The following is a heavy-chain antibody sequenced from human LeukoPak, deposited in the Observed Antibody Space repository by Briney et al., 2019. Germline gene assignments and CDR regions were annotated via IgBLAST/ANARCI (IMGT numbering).Heavy chain of an antibody. CDR1: GFTFRSYW. D-gene: IGHD3-10*01. CDR3: ARETPYGSLTFDY. V-gene: IGHV3-7*01. Sequence: GGSLGLSCAASGFTFRSYWMSWVRQAPGKGLEWAANMQPDGGEKYYVDSVKGRFTVSRDNAKSSLYLQMNSLRAEDTAVYYCARETPYGSLTFDYWGQGTRVTVSS. J-gene: IGHJ4*02. CDR2: MQPDGGEK.